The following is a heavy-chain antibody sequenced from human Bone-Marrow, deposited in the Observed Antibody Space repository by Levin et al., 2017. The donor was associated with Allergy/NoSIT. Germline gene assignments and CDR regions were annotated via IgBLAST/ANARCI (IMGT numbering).Heavy chain of an antibody. Sequence: KISCKASGGTFSTYSISWVRQAPGQGLEWMGRIIPIFDKPNYAETFQGRVTITADKSTTTAYMELSSLRSEDTAVYYCTRDGYTYGGLDYWGQGTPVTVSS. CDR3: TRDGYTYGGLDY. J-gene: IGHJ4*02. CDR1: GGTFSTYS. V-gene: IGHV1-69*08. CDR2: IIPIFDKP. D-gene: IGHD5-18*01.